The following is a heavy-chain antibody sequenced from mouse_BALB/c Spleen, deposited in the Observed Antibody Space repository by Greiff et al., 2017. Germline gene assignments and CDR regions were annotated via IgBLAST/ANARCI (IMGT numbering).Heavy chain of an antibody. J-gene: IGHJ4*01. CDR2: ISSGGST. V-gene: IGHV5-6-5*01. CDR1: GFTFSSYA. Sequence: EVQVVESGGGLVQPGGSLKLSCAASGFTFSSYAMSWVRQTPEKRLEWVASISSGGSTYYPDSVKGRFTISRDNARNILYLQMSSLRSEDTAMYYCARGGDYDSYAMDYWGQGTSVTVSS. D-gene: IGHD2-4*01. CDR3: ARGGDYDSYAMDY.